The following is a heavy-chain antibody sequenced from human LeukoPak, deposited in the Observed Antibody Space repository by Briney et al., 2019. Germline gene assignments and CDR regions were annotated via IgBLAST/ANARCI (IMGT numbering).Heavy chain of an antibody. CDR1: GFTFSSDA. D-gene: IGHD3-22*01. CDR3: AKEGYYDSSGYRGGNFDY. CDR2: ISGSGVST. J-gene: IGHJ4*02. V-gene: IGHV3-23*01. Sequence: GGSLRLSCAASGFTFSSDAMSWVRQAPGKGLEWVSAISGSGVSTYYADSVKGRFTISRDNSKNTLYLQMNSLRAEDTAVYYCAKEGYYDSSGYRGGNFDYWGQGTLVTVSS.